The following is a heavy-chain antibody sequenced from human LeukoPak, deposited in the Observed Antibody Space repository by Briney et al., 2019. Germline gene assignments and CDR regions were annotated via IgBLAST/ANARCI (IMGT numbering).Heavy chain of an antibody. Sequence: SETLSLTCTVSGGSISSYYWSWIRQPPGKGLEWIGYIYYSGSTNYNPSLKSRVTISVDTSKNQFSLKLSSVTAADTAVYYCARELYCCSTSCHGVWFDPWGQGTLVTVSS. V-gene: IGHV4-59*01. CDR1: GGSISSYY. CDR3: ARELYCCSTSCHGVWFDP. D-gene: IGHD2-2*01. CDR2: IYYSGST. J-gene: IGHJ5*02.